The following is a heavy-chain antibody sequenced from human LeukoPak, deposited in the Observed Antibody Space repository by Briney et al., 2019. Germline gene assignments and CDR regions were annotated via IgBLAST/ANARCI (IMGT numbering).Heavy chain of an antibody. CDR3: ARNIVVVVAADQVTNFDY. D-gene: IGHD2-15*01. CDR2: ITSSGRYI. Sequence: GGFLRLSCAASGFTFSSYSMNWVRQAPGKGLEWVSSITSSGRYIYYADSVKGRFTISRDNSENSLYLQMDSLTAADTAVYYCARNIVVVVAADQVTNFDYWGQGTLVTVSS. CDR1: GFTFSSYS. V-gene: IGHV3-21*01. J-gene: IGHJ4*02.